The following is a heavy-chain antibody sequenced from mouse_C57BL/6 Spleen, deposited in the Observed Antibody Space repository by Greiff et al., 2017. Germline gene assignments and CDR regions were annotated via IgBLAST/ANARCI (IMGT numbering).Heavy chain of an antibody. CDR1: GFTFSDYG. V-gene: IGHV5-17*01. J-gene: IGHJ2*01. CDR3: ARPYGSSPFDY. Sequence: EVKLMESGGGLVKPGGSLKLSCAASGFTFSDYGMHWVRQAPEKGLEWVAYISSGSSTIYYADTVKGRFTISRDNAKNTLFLQMTSLRSEDTAMYYCARPYGSSPFDYWGQGTTLTVSS. CDR2: ISSGSSTI. D-gene: IGHD1-1*01.